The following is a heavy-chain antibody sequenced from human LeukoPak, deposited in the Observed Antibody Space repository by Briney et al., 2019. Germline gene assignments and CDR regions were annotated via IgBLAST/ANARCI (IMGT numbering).Heavy chain of an antibody. Sequence: GGSLRLSCAASGFTFRSYAMHWVRQAPGKGLEWVAFIRYDGSNKDYADSVKGRLTISRDNSKNTLYLQMNSLRAEDTAVYYCAKVGIAVAGTRVDYWGQGTLVTVSS. J-gene: IGHJ4*02. D-gene: IGHD6-19*01. CDR2: IRYDGSNK. V-gene: IGHV3-30*02. CDR3: AKVGIAVAGTRVDY. CDR1: GFTFRSYA.